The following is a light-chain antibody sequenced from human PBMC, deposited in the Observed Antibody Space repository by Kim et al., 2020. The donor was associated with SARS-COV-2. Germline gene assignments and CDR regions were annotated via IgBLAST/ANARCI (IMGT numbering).Light chain of an antibody. V-gene: IGLV1-47*01. CDR1: SSNVVSNA. CDR3: AAWDNSVSGPV. J-gene: IGLJ2*01. CDR2: RSD. Sequence: GRRVTISCSQSSSNVVSNAVNWYKQLPGTAPKVLIYRSDQWPSGVPDRFSGSKSGTSASLAISGLRSEDEADYYCAAWDNSVSGPVFGGGTQLTVL.